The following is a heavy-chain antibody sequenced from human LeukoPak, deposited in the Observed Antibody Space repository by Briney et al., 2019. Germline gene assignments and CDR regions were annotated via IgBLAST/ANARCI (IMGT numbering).Heavy chain of an antibody. Sequence: QPGGSLRLSCAASGFSLSGYWMHWVRQSPGKGLVWVSRIKSDGSSTSYADSVKGRFTISRDNAKNTLYLQMNSLRVEDTAVYHCVRSDWFDPWGQGTLVTVSS. J-gene: IGHJ5*02. CDR2: IKSDGSST. V-gene: IGHV3-74*01. CDR1: GFSLSGYW. CDR3: VRSDWFDP.